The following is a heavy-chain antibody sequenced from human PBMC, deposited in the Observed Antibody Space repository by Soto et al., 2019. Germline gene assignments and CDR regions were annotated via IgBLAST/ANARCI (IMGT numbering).Heavy chain of an antibody. CDR2: SDPSDSYT. CDR1: GHTFPNHC. D-gene: IGHD3-22*01. V-gene: IGHV5-10-1*01. CDR3: ASHVTSTRDQERYDTSGTPDGFEL. J-gene: IGHJ3*01. Sequence: GESLKISCQGSGHTFPNHCISWVRQVPGKGLEWMGRSDPSDSYTNYSPSFEGHVTMSVDNSISTAYLQWSSLKASDTAMYFCASHVTSTRDQERYDTSGTPDGFELWGQGTMVTVSS.